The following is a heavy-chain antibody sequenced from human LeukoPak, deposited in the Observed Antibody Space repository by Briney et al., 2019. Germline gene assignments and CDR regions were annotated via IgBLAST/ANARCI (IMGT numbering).Heavy chain of an antibody. Sequence: GGSLRLSCAVSGFTFSNYGMHWVRQAPGKGLEWVAVIWSDGNNRYYTDSVKGRFIFSRDNSKNTLSLQMNSWRAEDTAVYYCVRERGPFDGFDIWGQGKMVTVFS. CDR3: VRERGPFDGFDI. CDR1: GFTFSNYG. J-gene: IGHJ3*02. CDR2: IWSDGNNR. V-gene: IGHV3-33*01.